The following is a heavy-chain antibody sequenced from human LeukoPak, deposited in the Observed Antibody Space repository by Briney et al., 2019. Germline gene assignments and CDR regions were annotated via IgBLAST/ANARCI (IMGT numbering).Heavy chain of an antibody. V-gene: IGHV4-4*07. CDR2: IYSSGST. CDR1: GGSISSYK. CDR3: ARGIVGATAPDY. J-gene: IGHJ4*02. Sequence: PSETLSLTCTVSGGSISSYKWSWIRQPAGKGLVWIGRIYSSGSTNYTPSLKSRVTMSVDTSKNQFSLKLSSVTAADTAVYYCARGIVGATAPDYWGQGALVIVSS. D-gene: IGHD1-26*01.